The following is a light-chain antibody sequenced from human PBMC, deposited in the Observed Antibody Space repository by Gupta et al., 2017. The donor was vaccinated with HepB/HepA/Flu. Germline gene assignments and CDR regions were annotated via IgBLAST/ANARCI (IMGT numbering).Light chain of an antibody. J-gene: IGKJ5*01. CDR2: GAS. CDR1: QSVNNK. CDR3: QQYKAGPLT. Sequence: PATPSVPEGERVFLASRVSQSVNNKLARYQHTQGKASRIRTYGASVGATGTTARISGSGSGMECTLTISRLKSEDFAVVHCQQYKAGPLTFGQGTRLEMK. V-gene: IGKV3-15*01.